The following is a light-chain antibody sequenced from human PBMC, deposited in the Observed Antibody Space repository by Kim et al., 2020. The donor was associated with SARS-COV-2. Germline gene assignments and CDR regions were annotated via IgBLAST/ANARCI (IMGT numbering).Light chain of an antibody. CDR2: GTS. CDR3: QQYNKWVT. V-gene: IGKV3-15*01. J-gene: IGKJ4*01. CDR1: QSVSSN. Sequence: DIVMTQSPATLSVSPGERATLSCRASQSVSSNLAWYQQKPGQAPRLLIYGTSTRATGIPARFSGSGSGTEFTLTISSLQSEDFAVYYCQQYNKWVTFGGGTKLEI.